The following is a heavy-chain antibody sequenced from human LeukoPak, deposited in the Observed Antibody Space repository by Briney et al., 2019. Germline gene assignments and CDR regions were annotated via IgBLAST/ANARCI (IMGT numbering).Heavy chain of an antibody. Sequence: PSETLSLTCTVSGGSISSSSYYWGWIRQPPGKGLEWIGSIYYSGSTYYNPSLKSRVTISVDTSKNQFSLKLSSVTAADTAVYYCARATLAFDIWGQGTMVTVSS. V-gene: IGHV4-39*01. CDR3: ARATLAFDI. CDR2: IYYSGST. J-gene: IGHJ3*02. D-gene: IGHD5-12*01. CDR1: GGSISSSSYY.